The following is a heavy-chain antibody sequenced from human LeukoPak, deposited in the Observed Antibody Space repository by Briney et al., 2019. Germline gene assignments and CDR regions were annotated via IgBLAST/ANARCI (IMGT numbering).Heavy chain of an antibody. D-gene: IGHD3-9*01. Sequence: ASVEVSCKASGYTFTCYDINWVRQATGQGLEWMGWMNPNSGNTGYAQKFQGRVIMTRNTSMSTAYMELSSLRSEDTAVYYCARGRRLTDYYDFDYWGQGTLVTVSS. CDR3: ARGRRLTDYYDFDY. CDR1: GYTFTCYD. V-gene: IGHV1-8*01. J-gene: IGHJ4*02. CDR2: MNPNSGNT.